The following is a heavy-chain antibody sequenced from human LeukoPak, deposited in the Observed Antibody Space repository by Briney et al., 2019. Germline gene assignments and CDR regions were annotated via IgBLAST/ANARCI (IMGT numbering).Heavy chain of an antibody. CDR1: GGSFSGYY. CDR3: ARGGKRYYYGSGGTFDP. Sequence: SETLSLTCAVYGGSFSGYYWSWIRQPPGKGLEWIGEINHSGSTNYNPSLKSRVTISVDTSKNQFSLKLSSVTAADTAVYYWARGGKRYYYGSGGTFDPWGQGTLVTVSS. D-gene: IGHD3-10*01. J-gene: IGHJ5*02. CDR2: INHSGST. V-gene: IGHV4-34*01.